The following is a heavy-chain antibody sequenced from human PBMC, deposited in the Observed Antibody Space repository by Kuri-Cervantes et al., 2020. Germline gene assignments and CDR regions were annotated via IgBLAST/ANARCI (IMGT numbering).Heavy chain of an antibody. J-gene: IGHJ3*02. CDR1: GFTFSNYA. CDR2: ISGTGGSI. Sequence: GESLKISCAASGFTFSNYAMNWVRQAPGKGLEWVSAISGTGGSIYFADSVKGRFTISRDNSKNTLYLHMNSLRAGDTAVYYCARDSGSGLGAFDIWGQGTMVTVSS. D-gene: IGHD6-19*01. V-gene: IGHV3-23*01. CDR3: ARDSGSGLGAFDI.